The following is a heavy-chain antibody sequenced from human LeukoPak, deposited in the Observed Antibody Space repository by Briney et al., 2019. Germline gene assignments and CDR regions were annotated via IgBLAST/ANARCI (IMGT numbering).Heavy chain of an antibody. D-gene: IGHD3-10*01. CDR2: ISSSGSTI. V-gene: IGHV3-48*03. J-gene: IGHJ4*02. CDR3: AKSRGSGSSMARGVNFDY. CDR1: GFTFSSYE. Sequence: PGGSLRLSCAASGFTFSSYEMNWVRQAPGKGLEWVSYISSSGSTIYYADSVKGRFTISRDNSKNRLFLQMNGLRVEDTAVYYCAKSRGSGSSMARGVNFDYWGQGTLVTVSS.